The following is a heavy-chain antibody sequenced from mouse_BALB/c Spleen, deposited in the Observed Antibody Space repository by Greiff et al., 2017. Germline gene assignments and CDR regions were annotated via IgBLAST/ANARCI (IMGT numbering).Heavy chain of an antibody. J-gene: IGHJ4*01. CDR2: ISNGGST. Sequence: EVKVVESGGGLVKPGGSLKLSCAASGFTFISYAMSWVRKIPGKRLEWIASISNGGSTYYPASVQGRFTISRDNAKNILYLQLSSLGYEDTAMYYCAEGSSYAMDYWGQGTSVTVSS. CDR3: AEGSSYAMDY. CDR1: GFTFISYA. V-gene: IGHV5-6-5*01.